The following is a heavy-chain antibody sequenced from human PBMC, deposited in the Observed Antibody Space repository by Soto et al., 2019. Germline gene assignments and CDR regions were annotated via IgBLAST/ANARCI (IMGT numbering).Heavy chain of an antibody. CDR1: GYTFTSYD. J-gene: IGHJ4*02. Sequence: QVQLVQSGAEVKKPGASVKVSCKASGYTFTSYDINWVRQTTGHGLEWMGWMNPDSGYTGYSQKFQGRVTMTRNTSISTAYMELSSLRSDDTVIYYCAREDTAMVTDSWGQGTLVTVSS. CDR2: MNPDSGYT. D-gene: IGHD5-18*01. V-gene: IGHV1-8*01. CDR3: AREDTAMVTDS.